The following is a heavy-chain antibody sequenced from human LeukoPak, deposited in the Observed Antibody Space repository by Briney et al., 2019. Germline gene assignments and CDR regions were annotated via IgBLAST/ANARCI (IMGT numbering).Heavy chain of an antibody. J-gene: IGHJ4*02. CDR1: GFTFSSYT. CDR2: ISGSGDST. V-gene: IGHV3-23*01. D-gene: IGHD1-26*01. Sequence: PGGSLRLSCAASGFTFSSYTMRWVRQTPGKGLEWVSSISGSGDSTYYADSVKGRFTISRDNSRNTMYLQMNSLRVEDTAVYYCVKDYQVGNSPAFGDYWGQGTLVTISS. CDR3: VKDYQVGNSPAFGDY.